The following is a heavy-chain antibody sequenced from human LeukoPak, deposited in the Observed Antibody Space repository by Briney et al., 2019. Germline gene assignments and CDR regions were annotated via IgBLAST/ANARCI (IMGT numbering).Heavy chain of an antibody. J-gene: IGHJ6*02. CDR3: AKDRYSAAAGTTYGMDV. CDR2: ISYDGSNK. Sequence: GGSLRLSCAASGFTFSSYEMSWVRQAPGKGLEWVAVISYDGSNKYYADSVRGRFTISRDNSKNTLYLQMNSLRAEDTAVYFCAKDRYSAAAGTTYGMDVWGQGTTVTVSS. D-gene: IGHD6-13*01. V-gene: IGHV3-30*18. CDR1: GFTFSSYE.